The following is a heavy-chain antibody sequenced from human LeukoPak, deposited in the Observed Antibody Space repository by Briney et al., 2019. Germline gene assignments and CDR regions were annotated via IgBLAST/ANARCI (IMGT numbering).Heavy chain of an antibody. D-gene: IGHD5-12*01. CDR1: GGSFSGYY. Sequence: SETLSLTCAVYGGSFSGYYWSWIRQPPGKGLEWIGEINHSGSTNYNASLKTRVNIPVEATKNQFPLKRSSVAAADTAVYYCATNAGGVDIVATMTRNWFDPWGQGTLVTVSS. V-gene: IGHV4-34*01. CDR2: INHSGST. CDR3: ATNAGGVDIVATMTRNWFDP. J-gene: IGHJ5*02.